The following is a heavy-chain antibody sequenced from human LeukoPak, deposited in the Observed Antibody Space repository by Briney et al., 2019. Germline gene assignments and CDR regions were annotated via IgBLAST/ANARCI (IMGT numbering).Heavy chain of an antibody. D-gene: IGHD3-10*01. CDR1: GFTFSSYW. CDR3: YGESYLFDY. Sequence: GGSLRLSCAASGFTFSSYWMSWVRRAPGKGLEWVANIKQDGSEKYYVDSVKGRFTISRDNAKNSLHLQMNSLRAEDSAVYYCYGESYLFDYWGQGTLVTVSS. CDR2: IKQDGSEK. J-gene: IGHJ4*02. V-gene: IGHV3-7*01.